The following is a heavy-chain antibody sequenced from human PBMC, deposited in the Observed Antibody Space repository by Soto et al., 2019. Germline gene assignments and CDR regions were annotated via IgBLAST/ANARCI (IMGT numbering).Heavy chain of an antibody. Sequence: QVQLVQSGAEVKKPGSSVKVSCKASGGTFSSYAISWVRQAPGQGLEWMGGIIPIFGTANYAQKFQGRVTITADESTSTAYMELSSLRSEDTAVYYCARDQGMATILPSDAFDIWGQGTMVTASS. CDR1: GGTFSSYA. V-gene: IGHV1-69*01. D-gene: IGHD5-12*01. CDR3: ARDQGMATILPSDAFDI. CDR2: IIPIFGTA. J-gene: IGHJ3*02.